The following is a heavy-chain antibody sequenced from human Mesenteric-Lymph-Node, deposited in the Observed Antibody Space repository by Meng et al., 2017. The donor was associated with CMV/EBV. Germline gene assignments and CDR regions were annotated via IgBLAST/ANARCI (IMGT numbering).Heavy chain of an antibody. CDR2: INSDGSST. CDR1: GFTFSSFW. Sequence: GESLKISCAASGFTFSSFWMHWVRQAPGKGLVWVSRINSDGSSTSYADSVKGRFTISRDNAKNSLYLQMNSLRAEDTAVYYCAREGVGAIGGDYWGQGTLVTVSS. J-gene: IGHJ4*02. CDR3: AREGVGAIGGDY. V-gene: IGHV3-74*01. D-gene: IGHD1-26*01.